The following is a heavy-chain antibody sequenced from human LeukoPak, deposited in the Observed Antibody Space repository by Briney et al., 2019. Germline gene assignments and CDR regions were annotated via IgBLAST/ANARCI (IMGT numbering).Heavy chain of an antibody. D-gene: IGHD3-9*01. CDR1: GFTFSSYA. CDR2: ISYDGSNK. V-gene: IGHV3-30-3*01. CDR3: ARDKARDDILTGSLFDY. Sequence: HPGGSLRLSCAASGFTFSSYAMHWVRQAPGKGLEWVAVISYDGSNKYYADSVKGRFTISRDNSKNTLYLQMNSLRAEDTAVYYCARDKARDDILTGSLFDYWGQGTLVTVSS. J-gene: IGHJ4*02.